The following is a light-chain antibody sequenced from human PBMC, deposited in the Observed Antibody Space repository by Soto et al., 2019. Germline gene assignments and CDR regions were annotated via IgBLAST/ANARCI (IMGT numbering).Light chain of an antibody. CDR1: QSVRNSL. CDR2: DAS. V-gene: IGKV3-20*01. J-gene: IGKJ1*01. Sequence: VVTESPGTLSLSPGERATLSCRASQSVRNSLLAWYQQKPGQPPRLLIYDASTRATATPERFSGSGSGTDFTLTISRLEPEDFAVYYCHQYDSIVQTFGQGTKVDI. CDR3: HQYDSIVQT.